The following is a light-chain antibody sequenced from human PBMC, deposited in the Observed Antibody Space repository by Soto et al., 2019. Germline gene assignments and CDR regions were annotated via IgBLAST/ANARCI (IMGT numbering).Light chain of an antibody. CDR1: SSDVGGYNS. CDR3: SSYTSISASVI. Sequence: QSVLTQPASVSGSPGQSITISCTGSSSDVGGYNSVSRYQQHPGKVPKLVIYDVINRPSGISTRFSGSKSGNTASLTISGLQAEDEAHYYCSSYTSISASVIFGGGTKLTVL. V-gene: IGLV2-14*03. CDR2: DVI. J-gene: IGLJ2*01.